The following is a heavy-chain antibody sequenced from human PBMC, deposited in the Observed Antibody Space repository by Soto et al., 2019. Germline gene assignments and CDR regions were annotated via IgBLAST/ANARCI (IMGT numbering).Heavy chain of an antibody. J-gene: IGHJ6*02. CDR3: ARARSGSYYNPYYYYGMDV. V-gene: IGHV1-69*06. Sequence: QVQLVQSGAEVKKPGSSVKVSCKASGGTFSSYAISWVRQAPGQGLEWMGGIIPIFGTANYAQKFQGRVTMTADKSTSTAYMELSSLRSEDTAVYYCARARSGSYYNPYYYYGMDVWGQGTTVTVSS. D-gene: IGHD3-10*01. CDR2: IIPIFGTA. CDR1: GGTFSSYA.